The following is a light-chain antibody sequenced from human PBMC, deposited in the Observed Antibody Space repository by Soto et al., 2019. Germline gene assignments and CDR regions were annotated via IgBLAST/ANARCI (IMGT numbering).Light chain of an antibody. Sequence: EIVLTQSPGTLSLSPGERATLSCRASQSVSSSYLAWYQQKPGQAPMLLIYGASSRATGIPDRFSGSGSGTDFTLTISRLEPEDCAVYYCQQRRSWPLTFGGGTKVDIK. CDR3: QQRRSWPLT. J-gene: IGKJ4*01. CDR2: GAS. CDR1: QSVSSSY. V-gene: IGKV3D-20*02.